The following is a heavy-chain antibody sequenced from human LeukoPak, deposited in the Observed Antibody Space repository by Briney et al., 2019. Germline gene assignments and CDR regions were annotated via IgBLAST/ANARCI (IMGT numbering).Heavy chain of an antibody. CDR1: GFTFSSYW. CDR2: INSDGIST. Sequence: PGGSLRLSCAASGFTFSSYWMHWVRQAPGKGLVWVSRINSDGISTSYADSVEGRFTISRDNAKNTLYLQMNSLRADDTAVHYCAKGGATVIDYWGQGTLVTVSS. V-gene: IGHV3-74*01. J-gene: IGHJ4*02. D-gene: IGHD4-17*01. CDR3: AKGGATVIDY.